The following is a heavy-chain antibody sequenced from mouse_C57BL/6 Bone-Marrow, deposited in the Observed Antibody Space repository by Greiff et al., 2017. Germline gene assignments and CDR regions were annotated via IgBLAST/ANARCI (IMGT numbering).Heavy chain of an antibody. CDR3: SRQVTTVLATKYFDV. Sequence: EVNVVESGGGLVKPGGSLKLSCAASGFTFSSYTMSWVRQTPGKRLQWVAAISGGGGNAYYPASVRGRFPIPRDNDKNILYLQMSSLRSEDTALYYCSRQVTTVLATKYFDVWGTGTTVTVSS. CDR2: ISGGGGNA. V-gene: IGHV5-9*01. J-gene: IGHJ1*03. CDR1: GFTFSSYT. D-gene: IGHD1-1*01.